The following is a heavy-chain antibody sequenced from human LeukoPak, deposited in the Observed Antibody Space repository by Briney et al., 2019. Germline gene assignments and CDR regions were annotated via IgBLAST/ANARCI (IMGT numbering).Heavy chain of an antibody. J-gene: IGHJ4*02. D-gene: IGHD6-13*01. CDR3: ARRHIAAAFVGY. CDR2: INHSGST. V-gene: IGHV4-34*01. CDR1: GGSFSGYY. Sequence: SETLSLTCAVYGGSFSGYYWSWIRQPPGKGLEWIGEINHSGSTNYNPSLKSRVTISVDTSKSQFSLKLSSVTAADTAVYYCARRHIAAAFVGYWGQGTLVTVSS.